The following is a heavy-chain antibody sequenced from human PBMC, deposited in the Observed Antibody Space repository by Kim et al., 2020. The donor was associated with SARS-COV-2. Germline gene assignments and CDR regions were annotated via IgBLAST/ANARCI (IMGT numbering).Heavy chain of an antibody. D-gene: IGHD2-8*01. J-gene: IGHJ4*02. Sequence: GGSLRLSCVASGFTFRDSWMHWVRQAPGKGLGWVAHIKTDGTITAYADSAKGLFTISRDNAKNTLSLQMNFLRVEETAIYYCVRERGGRNGFWGQGTLVT. V-gene: IGHV3-74*01. CDR3: VRERGGRNGF. CDR1: GFTFRDSW. CDR2: IKTDGTIT.